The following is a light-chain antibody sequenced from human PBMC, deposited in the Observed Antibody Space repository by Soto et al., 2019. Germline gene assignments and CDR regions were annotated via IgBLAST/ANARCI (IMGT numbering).Light chain of an antibody. CDR2: EVT. CDR1: SSDVGAYNY. Sequence: QSALTQPPSASGYPGQSVTISCTGTSSDVGAYNYVSWYQQHAGKAPKLVIYEVTKRPSGVPDRFSGSKSANTASLTGSGLQAEDEAYSYCSSFAARNTWVLGGGTQLTV. V-gene: IGLV2-8*01. J-gene: IGLJ3*02. CDR3: SSFAARNTWV.